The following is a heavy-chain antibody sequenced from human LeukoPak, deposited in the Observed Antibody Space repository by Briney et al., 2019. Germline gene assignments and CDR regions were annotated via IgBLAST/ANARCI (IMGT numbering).Heavy chain of an antibody. CDR1: GGTIRSSTYN. CDR2: ICYSGST. CDR3: ARTSSSSWYVP. V-gene: IGHV4-39*01. Sequence: SETLSLTCTVSGGTIRSSTYNWGWKRQPQGQGLEWIGSICYSGSTYHNPSLKNPATTSVNTTKNQFSQKLSSVTATDTAVYYCARTSSSSWYVPWGQGTLVTVSS. J-gene: IGHJ5*02. D-gene: IGHD6-13*01.